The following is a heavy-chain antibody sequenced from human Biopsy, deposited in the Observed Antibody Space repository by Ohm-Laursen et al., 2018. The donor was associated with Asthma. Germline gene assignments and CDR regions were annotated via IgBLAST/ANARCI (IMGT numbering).Heavy chain of an antibody. CDR1: GYIPTVLS. Sequence: ASVKVSCKIYGYIPTVLSMHWVRQAPGQGLEWMGGHNHEEGGTVNARRLQGRVTMTEDTSTDTAYMEISSLSADDTAVYYCASDFPRDYVRYNYQFWGQGTLVTVSS. J-gene: IGHJ4*02. D-gene: IGHD5-18*01. V-gene: IGHV1-24*01. CDR2: HNHEEGGT. CDR3: ASDFPRDYVRYNYQF.